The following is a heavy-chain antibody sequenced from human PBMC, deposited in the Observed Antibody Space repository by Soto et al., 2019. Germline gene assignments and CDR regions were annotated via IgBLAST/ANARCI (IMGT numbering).Heavy chain of an antibody. CDR1: GGSISSGGYS. V-gene: IGHV4-30-2*01. CDR3: ARGERGYSFPVYWFDP. Sequence: SETLSLTCTVSGGSISSGGYSWSWIRQPPGKGLERIGYIYHSGSTYYNPSLKSRVTISVDRSKNQFSLKLSSVTAADTAVYYCARGERGYSFPVYWFDPWGQGTLVTVSS. CDR2: IYHSGST. D-gene: IGHD5-18*01. J-gene: IGHJ5*02.